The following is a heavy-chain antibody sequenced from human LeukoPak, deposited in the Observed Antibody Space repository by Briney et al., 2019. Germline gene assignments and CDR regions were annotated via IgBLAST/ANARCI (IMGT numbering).Heavy chain of an antibody. D-gene: IGHD3-10*01. CDR2: IYTSGST. Sequence: PSETLSLTCTVSGGSISSGSYYWSWIRQPAGKGLEWIGRIYTSGSTNYNPSLKSRVAISVDTSKKQFSLKLSSVTAADTAVYYCAGNYYGSGSYYSEDRYWGQGTLVTVSS. CDR3: AGNYYGSGSYYSEDRY. V-gene: IGHV4-61*02. CDR1: GGSISSGSYY. J-gene: IGHJ4*02.